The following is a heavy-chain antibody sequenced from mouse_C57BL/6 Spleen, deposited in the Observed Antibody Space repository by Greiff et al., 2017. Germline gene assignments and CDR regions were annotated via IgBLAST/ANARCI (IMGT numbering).Heavy chain of an antibody. Sequence: VQLQQSGGGLVKPGGSLKLSCAASGFTFSSYAMSWVRQTPEKRLEWVATISDGGSYTYYPDNVKGRFTISRDNAKNNLYLQMSHLKSEDTAMYYCARYGSRSYWYFDVWGTGTTVTVSS. J-gene: IGHJ1*03. CDR3: ARYGSRSYWYFDV. D-gene: IGHD1-1*01. CDR2: ISDGGSYT. CDR1: GFTFSSYA. V-gene: IGHV5-4*01.